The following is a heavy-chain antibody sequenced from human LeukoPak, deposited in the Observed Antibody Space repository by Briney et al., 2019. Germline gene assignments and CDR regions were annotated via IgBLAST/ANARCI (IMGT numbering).Heavy chain of an antibody. CDR1: GFTFSTYP. J-gene: IGHJ5*02. D-gene: IGHD6-13*01. CDR3: AKGSSLNWFDP. V-gene: IGHV3-30*04. Sequence: GRSLRLSCAASGFTFSTYPMHWVRQAPGKGLEWVAVISNDGSNKYYADSVKGRFTISRDNSKNTLYLQMNSLRAEDTAVYYCAKGSSLNWFDPWGQGTLVTVSS. CDR2: ISNDGSNK.